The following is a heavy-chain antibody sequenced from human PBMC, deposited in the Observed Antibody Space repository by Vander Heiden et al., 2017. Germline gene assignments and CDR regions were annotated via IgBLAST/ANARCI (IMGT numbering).Heavy chain of an antibody. D-gene: IGHD2-15*01. V-gene: IGHV3-48*02. CDR1: GFPFSSYT. Sequence: EVQLVQSGGGLVQPGGSLRRSRGASGFPFSSYTTTWVRQTPGKGLEWISYISATGVTIYYSQSVEGRFTISRDNVKNSLYLQMNNLRDDDTGVYYCARDPKLYGAFGPYFDYWGQGVLVTVAS. J-gene: IGHJ4*02. CDR3: ARDPKLYGAFGPYFDY. CDR2: ISATGVTI.